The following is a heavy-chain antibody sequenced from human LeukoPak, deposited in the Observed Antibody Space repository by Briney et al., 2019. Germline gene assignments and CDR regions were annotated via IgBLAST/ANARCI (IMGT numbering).Heavy chain of an antibody. CDR1: GGSISSYY. CDR3: ARVAPPYYYGSGSFFDP. CDR2: IYYSGST. D-gene: IGHD3-10*01. J-gene: IGHJ5*02. Sequence: SETLSLTCTVSGGSISSYYWSWLRQPPGKGLEWSGYIYYSGSTNYNPSLKSRVTISVDASKNQFTLKLSSVTAADTAVYYCARVAPPYYYGSGSFFDPWGQGTLVTVSS. V-gene: IGHV4-59*01.